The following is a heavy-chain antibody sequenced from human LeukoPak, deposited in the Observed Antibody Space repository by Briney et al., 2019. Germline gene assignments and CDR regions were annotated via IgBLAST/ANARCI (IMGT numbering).Heavy chain of an antibody. D-gene: IGHD3-16*01. J-gene: IGHJ6*03. CDR1: GGSISSGSYY. CDR2: IYTSGST. CDR3: ARGKRKLGGTYYYYYYMDV. Sequence: SETLSLTCTVSGGSISSGSYYWSWIRQPAGKGLEWIGRIYTSGSTNYNPSLKSRVTISVDTSKNQFSLKLSSVTAADTAVYYCARGKRKLGGTYYYYYYMDVWGKGTTVTISS. V-gene: IGHV4-61*02.